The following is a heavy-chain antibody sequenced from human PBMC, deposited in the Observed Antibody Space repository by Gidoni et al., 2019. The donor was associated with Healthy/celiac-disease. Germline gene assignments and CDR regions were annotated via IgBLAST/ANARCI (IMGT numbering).Heavy chain of an antibody. CDR2: INHSGST. J-gene: IGHJ4*02. V-gene: IGHV4-34*01. Sequence: QVQLQQWGAGLLKPSETLSLTCAVYGGSFSGYYWRWIRQPPGKGLEWIGEINHSGSTNYNPSLKSRVTISVDTSKNQFSLKRSSVTAADTAVYYCARGRRYGYYDSSGYYYRNRNYFDYWGQGTLVTVSS. D-gene: IGHD3-22*01. CDR1: GGSFSGYY. CDR3: ARGRRYGYYDSSGYYYRNRNYFDY.